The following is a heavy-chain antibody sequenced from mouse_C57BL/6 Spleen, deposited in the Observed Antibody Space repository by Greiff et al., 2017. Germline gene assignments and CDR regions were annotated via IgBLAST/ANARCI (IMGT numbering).Heavy chain of an antibody. J-gene: IGHJ4*01. Sequence: QVQLQQPGAELVKPGASVKLSCKASGYTFTSYWMHWVKQRPGQGLEWIGMIHPNSGSTNYNEKFKSKATLTVDKSSSTAYMQLSSLTSEDSAVYYCARSPLTTVVASYAMDYWGQGTSVTVSS. V-gene: IGHV1-64*01. D-gene: IGHD1-1*01. CDR2: IHPNSGST. CDR1: GYTFTSYW. CDR3: ARSPLTTVVASYAMDY.